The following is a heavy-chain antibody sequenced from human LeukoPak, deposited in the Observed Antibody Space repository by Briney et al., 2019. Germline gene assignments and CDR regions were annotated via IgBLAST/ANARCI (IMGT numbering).Heavy chain of an antibody. CDR2: INPNSGGT. CDR1: GYTFTGYY. V-gene: IGHV1-2*02. CDR3: ARVHYDTHDRDGDDY. Sequence: ASVKVSCKASGYTFTGYYMHWVRQAPGQGLEWIGWINPNSGGTNYAQKFQGRVTMTRDTSISTAYMELSRLRSDDTAVYYCARVHYDTHDRDGDDYWGQGTLVTVSS. D-gene: IGHD3-9*01. J-gene: IGHJ4*02.